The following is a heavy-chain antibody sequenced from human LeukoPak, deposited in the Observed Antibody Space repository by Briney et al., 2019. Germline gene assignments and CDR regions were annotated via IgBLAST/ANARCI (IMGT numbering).Heavy chain of an antibody. Sequence: GASVKVSCKASGYTFSGSYIHWVRQAPGQGLEWMGRINPNSGDTNYAQKFQGRVTMTRDTSISTAYMELSRLRSDDTAVYYCARDPGTTGTAEDYWGQGTLVTVSS. CDR1: GYTFSGSY. CDR3: ARDPGTTGTAEDY. V-gene: IGHV1-2*06. CDR2: INPNSGDT. D-gene: IGHD1-1*01. J-gene: IGHJ4*02.